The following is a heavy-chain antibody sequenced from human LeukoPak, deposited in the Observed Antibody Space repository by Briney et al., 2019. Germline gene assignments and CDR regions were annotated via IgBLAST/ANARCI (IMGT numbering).Heavy chain of an antibody. D-gene: IGHD6-19*01. CDR2: INSDGSGT. V-gene: IGHV3-74*01. CDR1: GFTFSSYW. J-gene: IGHJ4*02. Sequence: GGSLRLSYAASGFTFSSYWMYWVRQAPGKGPVWVSRINSDGSGTVYADPVKGRFTISRDNAKNTLYLQMNSLRAEDTAIYYCARVDSSGCVNWGQGTLVTVSS. CDR3: ARVDSSGCVN.